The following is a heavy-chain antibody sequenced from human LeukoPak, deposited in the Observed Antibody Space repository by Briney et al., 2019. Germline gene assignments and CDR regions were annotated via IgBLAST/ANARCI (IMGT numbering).Heavy chain of an antibody. CDR1: GYTFTGYY. J-gene: IGHJ5*02. CDR2: INPNSGGT. Sequence: ASVKVSCKASGYTFTGYYMHWVRQAPGQGLEWMGWINPNSGGTNYAQKFQGRVTMTRDTSISTAYMELSRLRSDDTAVYYCARDGGFGELNWFDPWGQGTLVTVSS. CDR3: ARDGGFGELNWFDP. D-gene: IGHD3-10*01. V-gene: IGHV1-2*02.